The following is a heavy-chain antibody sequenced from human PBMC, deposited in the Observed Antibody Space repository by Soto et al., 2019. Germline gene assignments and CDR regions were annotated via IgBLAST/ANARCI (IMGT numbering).Heavy chain of an antibody. CDR3: GRLRGTAVKRYFDY. J-gene: IGHJ4*02. V-gene: IGHV4-59*01. D-gene: IGHD2-2*01. CDR1: GGSLIAYY. CDR2: TYYSGST. Sequence: PSETLSLTCTVYGGSLIAYYWNWMRQPPGKGLQWIGYTYYSGSTTYNPSLKSRVTISVDSSKNQFSLKLDSVTPADTAVYYCGRLRGTAVKRYFDYWGPGTLVTVSS.